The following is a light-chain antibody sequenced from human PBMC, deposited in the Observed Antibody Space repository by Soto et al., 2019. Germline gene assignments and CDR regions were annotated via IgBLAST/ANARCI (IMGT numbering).Light chain of an antibody. CDR1: QRVSSGY. Sequence: EIVLTQSPATLSLSPGERATLSCRASQRVSSGYVAWYQQKPGQAPRLLIYGASSRATGIPDRFSGSGSGTDFTLAISRVEPEDFAVYFCQQYADSPITFGQGTRLEI. J-gene: IGKJ5*01. V-gene: IGKV3-20*01. CDR2: GAS. CDR3: QQYADSPIT.